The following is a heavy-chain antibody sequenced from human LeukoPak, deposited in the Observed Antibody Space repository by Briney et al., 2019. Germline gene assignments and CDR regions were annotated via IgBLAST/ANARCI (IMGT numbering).Heavy chain of an antibody. CDR1: GFTFSDCY. CDR2: ISSSGSTI. V-gene: IGHV3-11*01. J-gene: IGHJ4*02. Sequence: GGSLRLSCAASGFTFSDCYMSWIRQAPGKGLEWVSYISSSGSTIYYADSVKGRFTISRDNAKNSLYLQMNSLRAEDTAVYYCARESRMVPAVPAGYWGQGTLVTVSS. D-gene: IGHD2-2*01. CDR3: ARESRMVPAVPAGY.